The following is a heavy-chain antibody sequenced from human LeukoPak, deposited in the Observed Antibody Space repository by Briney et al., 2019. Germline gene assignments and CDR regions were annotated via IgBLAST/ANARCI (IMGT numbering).Heavy chain of an antibody. CDR3: AREAQYSSALTHNDY. D-gene: IGHD6-19*01. V-gene: IGHV4-38-2*02. CDR1: GDSISSGDYY. Sequence: PSETLSLTCTVSGDSISSGDYYWSWIRQPAGKGLEWIGSIYHSGSTYYNPSLKSRVTISVDTSKNQFSLKLSSVTAADTAVYYCAREAQYSSALTHNDYWSQGTLVTVSS. J-gene: IGHJ4*02. CDR2: IYHSGST.